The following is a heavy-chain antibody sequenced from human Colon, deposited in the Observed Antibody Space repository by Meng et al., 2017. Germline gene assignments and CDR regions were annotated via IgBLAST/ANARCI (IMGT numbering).Heavy chain of an antibody. V-gene: IGHV3-30*04. CDR2: ISNDGNWQ. D-gene: IGHD3-22*01. J-gene: IGHJ3*01. CDR3: AGEFRSSGHAGTFDV. Sequence: GESLMISCAASGFTLSSNPMHWVRQTPGKGLEWVSVISNDGNWQNYADSMKGRSTISRDNAKNTPCLQMNILRTEDTALYHCAGEFRSSGHAGTFDVLGQGTLVTVSS. CDR1: GFTLSSNP.